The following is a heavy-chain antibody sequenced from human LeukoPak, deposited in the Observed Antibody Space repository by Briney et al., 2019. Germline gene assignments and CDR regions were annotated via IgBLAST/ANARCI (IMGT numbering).Heavy chain of an antibody. CDR3: ARELSGIVGATDY. Sequence: QPGRSLRLSCAASGFTFSSYGMHWVRQAPGKGLEWVAVIWYDGSNKYYADSVKGRFTISRDNSKNTLYLQMNSLRAEDTVVYYCARELSGIVGATDYWGQGTLVTVSS. CDR1: GFTFSSYG. V-gene: IGHV3-33*01. D-gene: IGHD1-26*01. CDR2: IWYDGSNK. J-gene: IGHJ4*02.